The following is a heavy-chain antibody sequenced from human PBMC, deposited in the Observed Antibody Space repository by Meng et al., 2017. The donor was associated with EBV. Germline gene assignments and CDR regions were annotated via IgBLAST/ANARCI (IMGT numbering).Heavy chain of an antibody. J-gene: IGHJ4*02. D-gene: IGHD3-10*01. CDR3: ASESGRGYTPDY. Sequence: QVQWVQSTAEVKKPGSSVKGSCKTSGGPFRNYAISWVRQAPGQGLEWLGGFLPTLGAPNYAQKFHGRVSITADESTSTHYMDLSSLRSEDTAVYYCASESGRGYTPDYWGQGTLVTVSS. V-gene: IGHV1-69*01. CDR2: FLPTLGAP. CDR1: GGPFRNYA.